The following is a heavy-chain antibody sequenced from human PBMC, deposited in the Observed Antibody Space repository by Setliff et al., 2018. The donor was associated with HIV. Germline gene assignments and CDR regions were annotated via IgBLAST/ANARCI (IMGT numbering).Heavy chain of an antibody. CDR1: GGSISSGGFY. D-gene: IGHD3-10*01. V-gene: IGHV4-61*08. CDR2: IYTSGSV. Sequence: SETLSLTCTVTGGSISSGGFYWTWIRQHPGKGLEWIGYIYTSGSVNYNPSLNSRVTISVDTSKNQFSLKVNSVTAADTAVYYCARHSGVASPNWFDPWGHGTLVTVSS. CDR3: ARHSGVASPNWFDP. J-gene: IGHJ5*02.